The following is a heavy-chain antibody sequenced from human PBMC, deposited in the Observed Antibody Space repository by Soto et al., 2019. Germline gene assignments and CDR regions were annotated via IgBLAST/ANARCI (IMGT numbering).Heavy chain of an antibody. CDR1: GGSISSSSYY. Sequence: KTSETLSLTFTVSGGSISSSSYYWGWIRQPPGKGLEWIGSIYYSGSTYYNPSLKSRVTISVDTSKNQFSLKLSSVTAADTAVYYCARRGPGTAMVYFDYWGQGTLVTVSS. CDR2: IYYSGST. V-gene: IGHV4-39*01. CDR3: ARRGPGTAMVYFDY. J-gene: IGHJ4*02. D-gene: IGHD5-18*01.